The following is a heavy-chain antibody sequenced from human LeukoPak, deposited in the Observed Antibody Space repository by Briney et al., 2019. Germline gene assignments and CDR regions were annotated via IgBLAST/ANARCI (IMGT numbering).Heavy chain of an antibody. D-gene: IGHD3-9*01. CDR2: MNPNSGNT. Sequence: ASVKVSCKASGYTFTSYDINWVRQATGQGLEWMGWMNPNSGNTGYAQKFQGRVTITRNTSTSTAYKELSSLRSEDTAVYYCARGFLLFDGSDYWGQGTLVTVSS. J-gene: IGHJ4*02. CDR1: GYTFTSYD. CDR3: ARGFLLFDGSDY. V-gene: IGHV1-8*01.